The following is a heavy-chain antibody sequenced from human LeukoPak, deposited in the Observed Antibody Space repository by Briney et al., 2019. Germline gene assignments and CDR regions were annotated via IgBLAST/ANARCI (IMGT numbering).Heavy chain of an antibody. CDR3: ARYSSGWYFDL. J-gene: IGHJ2*01. V-gene: IGHV1-2*02. Sequence: ASVKVSCRASGYTFTGYYMHWVRQAPGQGLEWMGWINPNSGGTNYAQKFQGRVTMTRDTSISTAYMELTRLRSDDTAGYYCARYSSGWYFDLWGRGTLVAVSS. CDR2: INPNSGGT. CDR1: GYTFTGYY. D-gene: IGHD6-19*01.